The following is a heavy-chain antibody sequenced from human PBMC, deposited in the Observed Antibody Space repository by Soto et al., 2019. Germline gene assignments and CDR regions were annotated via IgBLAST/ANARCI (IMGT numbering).Heavy chain of an antibody. D-gene: IGHD1-26*01. CDR1: GFIFENFV. CDR3: AKNQGVELVPLATVDWFDP. J-gene: IGHJ5*02. CDR2: ISGSGFKK. Sequence: GGSLRLSCAASGFIFENFVMSWVRQAPGKGLEWISSISGSGFKKYYADSVKGRFTISRDNSKSTVYLELNNLSAEDTAVYHCAKNQGVELVPLATVDWFDPWGQG. V-gene: IGHV3-23*01.